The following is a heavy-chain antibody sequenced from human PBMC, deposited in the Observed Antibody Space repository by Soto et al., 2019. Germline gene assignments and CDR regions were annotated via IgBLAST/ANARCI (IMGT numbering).Heavy chain of an antibody. D-gene: IGHD3-9*01. CDR2: VYSGGGT. Sequence: QVQLQESGPGVVKPSETLSLTCTVSGGSLRGYSWSWIRQSPGKGLEWIGYVYSGGGTNYSPSFMGRATISVDTTDNQFALKLNSVTAADTAVYYCAREKSPMSPHYFYYGMDVWGQGTTVTVSS. J-gene: IGHJ6*02. CDR1: GGSLRGYS. CDR3: AREKSPMSPHYFYYGMDV. V-gene: IGHV4-59*01.